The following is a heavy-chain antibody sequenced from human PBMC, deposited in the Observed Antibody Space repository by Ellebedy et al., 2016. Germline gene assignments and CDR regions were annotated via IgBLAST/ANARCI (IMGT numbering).Heavy chain of an antibody. CDR1: GFSFSGYE. D-gene: IGHD3-3*01. CDR2: LSGSGFST. J-gene: IGHJ3*02. CDR3: TKDADPDLYYTKYPMGTAFDI. V-gene: IGHV3-23*01. Sequence: GESLKISXATSGFSFSGYEMSWVRQAPGKGLEWVSSLSGSGFSTYYADSVKGRFTMYRDNSNNTLYLETNSLRAEDTAMYYCTKDADPDLYYTKYPMGTAFDIWGQGTMVTVSS.